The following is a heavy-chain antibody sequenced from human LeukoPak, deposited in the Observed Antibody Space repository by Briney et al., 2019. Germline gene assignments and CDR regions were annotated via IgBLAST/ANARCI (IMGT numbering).Heavy chain of an antibody. J-gene: IGHJ4*02. CDR3: AKFGDSSRRPPYYNGSGSYCDY. D-gene: IGHD3-10*01. Sequence: GGSLRLSCAASGFTFSSYAMSWVRQAPGKGLEWVSGMSGSGGSTYYADSVKGRFTISRDNSKKTLYLQMNSLRAEDTAVYYCAKFGDSSRRPPYYNGSGSYCDYWGQGTLVTVSS. CDR2: MSGSGGST. V-gene: IGHV3-23*01. CDR1: GFTFSSYA.